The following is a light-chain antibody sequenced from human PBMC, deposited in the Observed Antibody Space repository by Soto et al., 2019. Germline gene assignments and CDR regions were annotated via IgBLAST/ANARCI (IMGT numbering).Light chain of an antibody. CDR3: QQRSNWPIT. V-gene: IGKV3-15*01. CDR1: QSVGRT. CDR2: GAS. Sequence: EIVITQSPATLSVSPGERATLSCRASQSVGRTLAWYQQKPGQSPRLLVYGASTRANGTPARFSGSGSGTDFTLTISSLEPEDFAVYYCQQRSNWPITFGQGTRLEIK. J-gene: IGKJ5*01.